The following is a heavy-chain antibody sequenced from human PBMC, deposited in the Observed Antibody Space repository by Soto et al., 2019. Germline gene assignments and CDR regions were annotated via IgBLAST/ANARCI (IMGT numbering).Heavy chain of an antibody. Sequence: SVKVSCKASGGTFSSYAISWLRQSPAQGREWMRGIIPIFGTANYAQKFQGRVTITAAESTSTAYMELSSLRSEDTAVYYRARDPLTPGNSSGRSVFDGMDVWGQGTTVTVSS. J-gene: IGHJ6*02. CDR3: ARDPLTPGNSSGRSVFDGMDV. D-gene: IGHD6-19*01. CDR1: GGTFSSYA. V-gene: IGHV1-69*01. CDR2: IIPIFGTA.